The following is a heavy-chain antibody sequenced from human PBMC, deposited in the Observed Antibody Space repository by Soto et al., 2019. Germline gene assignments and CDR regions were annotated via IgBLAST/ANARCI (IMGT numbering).Heavy chain of an antibody. CDR2: IRSKDYGGTT. CDR1: GFTFGYFS. J-gene: IGHJ4*02. Sequence: PGGSLRLSCAPSGFTFGYFSISWVRQAPGRGLEWVGFIRSKDYGGTTEYAASVKGRFAISRDDSTGIAYLQMNSLKIEDTAVYYCTREIPYFDSWGQGTLVTVSS. CDR3: TREIPYFDS. V-gene: IGHV3-49*02.